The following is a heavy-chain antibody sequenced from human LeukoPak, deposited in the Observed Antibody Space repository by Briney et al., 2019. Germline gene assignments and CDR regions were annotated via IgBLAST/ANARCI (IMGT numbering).Heavy chain of an antibody. CDR2: ISGSGGGT. V-gene: IGHV3-23*01. CDR3: AKDEAPAAGSWNYYYGMDV. D-gene: IGHD6-13*01. CDR1: GFTFSSIA. Sequence: GGSLRLSCAASGFTFSSIAMSWVRQAPDKGLEWVSTISGSGGGTYYADSVKGRFTVSRDDFKNTLYLQMNSLRVEDTAVYYCAKDEAPAAGSWNYYYGMDVWGQGTTVTVSS. J-gene: IGHJ6*02.